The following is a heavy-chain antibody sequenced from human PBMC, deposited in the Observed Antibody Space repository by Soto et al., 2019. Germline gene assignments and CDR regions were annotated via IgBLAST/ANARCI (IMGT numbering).Heavy chain of an antibody. D-gene: IGHD3-3*01. J-gene: IGHJ4*02. CDR2: IWYDGSNK. CDR1: GFTFSSYG. Sequence: GGSLRLSCAASGFTFSSYGMHWVRQAPGKGLEWVAVIWYDGSNKYYADSVKGRFTISRDNSKNTLYLQMNSLRAEDTAVYYCARDLKITIFGVVIIGGFDYWGQGTLVTVSS. V-gene: IGHV3-33*01. CDR3: ARDLKITIFGVVIIGGFDY.